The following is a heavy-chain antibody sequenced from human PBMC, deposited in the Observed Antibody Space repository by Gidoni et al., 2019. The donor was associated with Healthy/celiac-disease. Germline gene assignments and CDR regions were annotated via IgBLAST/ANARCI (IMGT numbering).Heavy chain of an antibody. CDR3: ARGLEGYYYGMDV. CDR2: INHSGST. V-gene: IGHV4-34*01. Sequence: QVQLQQWGAGLSKPSEPLSFTCAVYGGSFSGYYWSWIRQPPGKGLEWIGEINHSGSTNYNPSLKSRVTISVDTSENQFSLKLSSVTAADTAVYYCARGLEGYYYGMDVWGQGTTVTVSS. J-gene: IGHJ6*02. CDR1: GGSFSGYY.